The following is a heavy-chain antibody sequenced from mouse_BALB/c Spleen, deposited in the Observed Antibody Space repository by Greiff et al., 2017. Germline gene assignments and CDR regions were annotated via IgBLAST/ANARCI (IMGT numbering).Heavy chain of an antibody. V-gene: IGHV5-6-4*01. Sequence: EVKLMESGGGLVKPGGSLKLSCAASGFTFSSYTMSWVRQTPEKRLEWVATISSGGSYTYYPDSVKGRFTISRDNAKNTLYLQMSSLKSEDTAMYYCTRDEGPTGTLFDYWGQGTTLTVSS. CDR2: ISSGGSYT. CDR1: GFTFSSYT. D-gene: IGHD4-1*01. J-gene: IGHJ2*01. CDR3: TRDEGPTGTLFDY.